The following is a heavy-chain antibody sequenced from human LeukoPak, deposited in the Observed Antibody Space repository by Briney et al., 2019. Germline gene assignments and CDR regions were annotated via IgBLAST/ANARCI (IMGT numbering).Heavy chain of an antibody. J-gene: IGHJ4*02. D-gene: IGHD4-11*01. CDR3: ALDDYSNLFDY. CDR1: GGTFSSYA. V-gene: IGHV1-69*04. CDR2: IIPVLGIA. Sequence: SVKVSCKASGGTFSSYAISWVRQAPGQGLEWMGRIIPVLGIANYAQKFQGRVTITADKSTSTAYMELSSLRSEDTAVYYCALDDYSNLFDYWGQGTLVTVSS.